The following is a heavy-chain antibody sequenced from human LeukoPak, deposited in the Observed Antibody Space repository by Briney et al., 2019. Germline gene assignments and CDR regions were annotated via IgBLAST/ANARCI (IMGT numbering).Heavy chain of an antibody. CDR3: ARDLHESSGYYPNYFDY. CDR1: GFTFSSYA. V-gene: IGHV3-64*01. J-gene: IGHJ4*02. Sequence: GGSLRLSCAASGFTFSSYAMHWVRQAPGKGLEYVSAISSNGGSTYYANSVKGRFTISRDNSKNTLYLQMGSLRAEDMAVYYCARDLHESSGYYPNYFDYWGQGTLVTVSS. CDR2: ISSNGGST. D-gene: IGHD3-22*01.